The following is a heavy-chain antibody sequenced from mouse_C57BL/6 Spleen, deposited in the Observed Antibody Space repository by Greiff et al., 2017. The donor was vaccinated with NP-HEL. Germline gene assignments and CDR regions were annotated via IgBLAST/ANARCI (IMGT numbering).Heavy chain of an antibody. CDR2: IDPSDSET. CDR3: ARYSNYDYYAMNY. Sequence: QVQLQQPGAELVRPGSSVKLSCKASGYTFTSYWMHWVKQRPIQGLEWIGNIDPSDSETHYNQKFKDKATLTVDTSSSTAYMQLSSLTSEDSADYYGARYSNYDYYAMNYWGQGTSVTVSS. D-gene: IGHD2-5*01. J-gene: IGHJ4*01. CDR1: GYTFTSYW. V-gene: IGHV1-52*01.